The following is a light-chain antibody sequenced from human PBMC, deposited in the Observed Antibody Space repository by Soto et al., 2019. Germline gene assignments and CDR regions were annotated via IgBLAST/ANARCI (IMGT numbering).Light chain of an antibody. CDR3: QKYNTWPPGWT. Sequence: EIVMTQSPATLSVSPGERATLSCRASQSVSSNLAWYQQKPCQAPRLLIYGASTRATGIPARFSGSGSGTEFTLTSSSLEFEDFAVYYWQKYNTWPPGWTFGQGTKVEIK. CDR2: GAS. V-gene: IGKV3-15*01. J-gene: IGKJ1*01. CDR1: QSVSSN.